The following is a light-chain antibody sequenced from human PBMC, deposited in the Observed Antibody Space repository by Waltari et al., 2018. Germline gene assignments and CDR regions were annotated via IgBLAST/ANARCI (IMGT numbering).Light chain of an antibody. CDR1: RTNIGAGYD. CDR3: QSYDSSLRVV. V-gene: IGLV1-40*01. CDR2: GNP. J-gene: IGLJ2*01. Sequence: QSGLAQPPSVSGAPGQTVTISCTGTRTNIGAGYDVHWYQLLPGRAPKVLIHGNPNRPSGVPDRFSGSKSDTSASLAITGLQAEDEADYYCQSYDSSLRVVFGGGTKLTVL.